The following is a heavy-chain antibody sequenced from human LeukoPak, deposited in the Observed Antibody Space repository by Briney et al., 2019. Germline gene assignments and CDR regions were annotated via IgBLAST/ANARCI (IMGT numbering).Heavy chain of an antibody. CDR1: GFTFDDYA. CDR3: AKTRGGSLHDGFDI. V-gene: IGHV3-9*01. J-gene: IGHJ3*02. Sequence: SLRLSCAASGFTFDDYAMHWVRRAPGKGLEWVSGISWNSGSIGYADSVKGRFTISRDNAKNSLYLQMNSLRAEDTALYYCAKTRGGSLHDGFDIWGQGTMVAVSS. D-gene: IGHD3-16*01. CDR2: ISWNSGSI.